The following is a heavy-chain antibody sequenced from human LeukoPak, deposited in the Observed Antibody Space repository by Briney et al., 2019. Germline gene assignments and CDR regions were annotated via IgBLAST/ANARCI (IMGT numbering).Heavy chain of an antibody. CDR3: AKDAYYDFWSGYYPGWFDP. J-gene: IGHJ5*02. CDR1: GFTFSSYG. CDR2: ISYDGSNK. Sequence: GGSLRLSCAASGFTFSSYGMHWVRQAPGKGLEWVAVISYDGSNKYYADSVKGRFTISRDNSKNTLYLQMNSLRAEDTAVYCCAKDAYYDFWSGYYPGWFDPWGQGTLVTVSS. V-gene: IGHV3-30*18. D-gene: IGHD3-3*01.